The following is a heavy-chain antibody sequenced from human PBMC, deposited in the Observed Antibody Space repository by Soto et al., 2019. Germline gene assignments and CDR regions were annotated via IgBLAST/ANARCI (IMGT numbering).Heavy chain of an antibody. V-gene: IGHV4-30-4*01. J-gene: IGHJ6*03. D-gene: IGHD3-10*01. CDR2: IYYSGGT. CDR1: GGSISSGDYY. Sequence: SETLSLTCTVSGGSISSGDYYWSWIRQPPGKGLEWIGYIYYSGGTYYNPSLKSRVTISVDTSKNQFSLKLSSVTAADTAVYYCARNAWFYYYMDVWGKGTTVTVSS. CDR3: ARNAWFYYYMDV.